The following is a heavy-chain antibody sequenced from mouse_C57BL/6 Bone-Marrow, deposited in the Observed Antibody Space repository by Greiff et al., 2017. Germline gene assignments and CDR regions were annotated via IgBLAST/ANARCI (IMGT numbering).Heavy chain of an antibody. V-gene: IGHV1-61*01. D-gene: IGHD2-3*01. Sequence: QVQLQQPGAELVRPGSSVKLSCTASGYTFTSYWMDWVRQRPGQGLEWIGNIYPSDSDTHYNQKFKDKATLTVDKSSSTAYMQLSSLTSEDSAVYYCASYDVYYGFDYWGQGTTLTVAS. CDR2: IYPSDSDT. CDR1: GYTFTSYW. J-gene: IGHJ2*01. CDR3: ASYDVYYGFDY.